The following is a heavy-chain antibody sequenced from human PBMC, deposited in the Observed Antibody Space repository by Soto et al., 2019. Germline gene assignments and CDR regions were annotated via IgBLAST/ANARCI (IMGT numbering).Heavy chain of an antibody. CDR1: GDSISSTSHY. CDR3: ARHGPGSYYTNWFDP. D-gene: IGHD3-10*01. J-gene: IGHJ5*02. Sequence: PSETLSLTCIVSGDSISSTSHYWGWIRQPPGKGLEWIGSIYYSGSTHYNPSLKSRVTMSVDTSKIQFSLKLTSVTAADTALYYCARHGPGSYYTNWFDPWGQEPWSPSPQ. CDR2: IYYSGST. V-gene: IGHV4-39*01.